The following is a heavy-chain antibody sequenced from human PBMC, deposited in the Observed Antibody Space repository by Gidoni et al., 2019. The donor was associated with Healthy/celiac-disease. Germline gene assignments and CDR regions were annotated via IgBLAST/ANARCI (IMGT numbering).Heavy chain of an antibody. Sequence: EVQLVESGGGLVQPGGSLRLSCAASGFTFSSYEMNWVRQAPGKGLEWVSYISSSGSTIYYADSVKGRFTISRDNAKNSLYLQMNSLRAEDTAVYYCASQGWYGDTMNAFDIWGQGTMVTVSS. CDR3: ASQGWYGDTMNAFDI. D-gene: IGHD4-17*01. J-gene: IGHJ3*02. CDR1: GFTFSSYE. CDR2: ISSSGSTI. V-gene: IGHV3-48*03.